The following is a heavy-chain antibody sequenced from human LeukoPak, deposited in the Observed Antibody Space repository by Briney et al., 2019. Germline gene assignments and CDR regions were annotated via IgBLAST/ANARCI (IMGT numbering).Heavy chain of an antibody. CDR2: MNPKSGNT. CDR1: GYTFTRYD. Sequence: ASVKDSCKASGYTFTRYDINWVRRATGQGLEWMGWMNPKSGNTGHAQKFQGRVTITRDTYISTVYMELSSLRSEDTAVYFCARVDGSPDYWGQGTLVSVSS. D-gene: IGHD2-15*01. CDR3: ARVDGSPDY. V-gene: IGHV1-8*03. J-gene: IGHJ4*02.